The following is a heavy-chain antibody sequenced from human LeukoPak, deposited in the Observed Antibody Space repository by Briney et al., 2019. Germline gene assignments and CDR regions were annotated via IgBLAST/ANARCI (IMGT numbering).Heavy chain of an antibody. CDR3: ARDSGYSYGTPYYFDY. D-gene: IGHD5-18*01. CDR1: GFTFSSYG. Sequence: GRSLRLSCAASGFTFSSYGMHWVRQAPGKGLEWVAVISYDGSNKYYADSVKGRFTISRDNSKNTLYLQMNSLRAEDTAVYYCARDSGYSYGTPYYFDYWGQGTLVTVSS. CDR2: ISYDGSNK. J-gene: IGHJ4*02. V-gene: IGHV3-30*03.